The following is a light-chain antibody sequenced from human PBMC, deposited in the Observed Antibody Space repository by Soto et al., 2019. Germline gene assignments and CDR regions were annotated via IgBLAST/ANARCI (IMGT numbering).Light chain of an antibody. CDR1: SSNIGAGYD. CDR3: QSYDSSLSGSV. J-gene: IGLJ2*01. Sequence: QSVLTQPPSVSGAPGQRVTISCTGSSSNIGAGYDVHWYQQLPGTAPKLLIYGNSNRPSGVPDRFSDSKSGTSASLAITGLQAEDEADYYCQSYDSSLSGSVFGGGTKLTV. CDR2: GNS. V-gene: IGLV1-40*01.